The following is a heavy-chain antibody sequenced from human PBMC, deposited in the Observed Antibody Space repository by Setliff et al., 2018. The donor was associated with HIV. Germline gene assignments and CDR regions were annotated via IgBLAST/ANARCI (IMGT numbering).Heavy chain of an antibody. CDR1: GGSISSFY. Sequence: LSLTCTVSGGSISSFYWTWIRQPPGKGLEWIGYIYYSGSTNYNPSLKSRLTISVDTSKNQVSLKLSSVTAADTAVYYCARAGSYGWDYWGQGTLVTVSS. D-gene: IGHD5-18*01. CDR2: IYYSGST. J-gene: IGHJ4*02. CDR3: ARAGSYGWDY. V-gene: IGHV4-59*01.